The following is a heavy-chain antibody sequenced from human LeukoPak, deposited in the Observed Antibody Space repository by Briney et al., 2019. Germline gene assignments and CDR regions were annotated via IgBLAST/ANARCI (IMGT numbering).Heavy chain of an antibody. CDR1: SASISSSPYY. J-gene: IGHJ4*02. CDR2: ISYSGTT. D-gene: IGHD3-10*01. CDR3: APNSADYNTLGSSYKV. Sequence: SETLSLTCTVSSASISSSPYYWGWIRQSPGKGLEWIGSISYSGTTYYNPSLKSRVTISVDTSKNHFSLKLSSVTAADTAVYYCAPNSADYNTLGSSYKVWGQGTLVTVSS. V-gene: IGHV4-39*02.